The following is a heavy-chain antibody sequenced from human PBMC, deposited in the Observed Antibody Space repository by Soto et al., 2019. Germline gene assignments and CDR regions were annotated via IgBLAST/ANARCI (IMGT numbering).Heavy chain of an antibody. J-gene: IGHJ5*02. V-gene: IGHV4-30-4*01. CDR1: GGSISSGDYY. D-gene: IGHD6-6*01. CDR2: IYYSGST. CDR3: ASSSDNWFDP. Sequence: TSESLSLTCTVSGGSISSGDYYWSWIRQPPGKGPEWIGYIYYSGSTYYNPSLKSRVTISVDTSKNQFSLKLSSVTAADTAVYYCASSSDNWFDPWGQGTLVTVSS.